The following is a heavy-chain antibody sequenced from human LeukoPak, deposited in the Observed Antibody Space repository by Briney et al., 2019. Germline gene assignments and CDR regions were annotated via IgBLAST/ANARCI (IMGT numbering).Heavy chain of an antibody. J-gene: IGHJ6*02. CDR3: ARDELGVSGSGVYYYYGMDV. CDR2: ISSSSSTI. V-gene: IGHV3-48*04. CDR1: GFTFSSYS. Sequence: GGSLRLSCAASGFTFSSYSMNWVRQAPGKGLEWVSYISSSSSTIYYADSVKGRFTISRDNAKNSLHLQMNSLRAEDTAVYYCARDELGVSGSGVYYYYGMDVWGQGTTVTVSS. D-gene: IGHD3-10*01.